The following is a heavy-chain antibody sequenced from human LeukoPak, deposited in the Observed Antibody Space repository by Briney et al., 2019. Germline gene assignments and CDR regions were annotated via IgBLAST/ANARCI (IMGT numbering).Heavy chain of an antibody. V-gene: IGHV3-21*01. CDR1: GFTFSSYS. J-gene: IGHJ6*03. CDR3: ARVDLFYYYMDV. Sequence: PGGSLRLSCAASGFTFSSYSMNWVRQAPGKGLEWISSISSSSGSIYYADSVKGRFTISRDNAKNSLYLQMNSLRAEDTAVYYCARVDLFYYYMDVWGEGTTVTVSS. CDR2: ISSSSGSI. D-gene: IGHD2-2*03.